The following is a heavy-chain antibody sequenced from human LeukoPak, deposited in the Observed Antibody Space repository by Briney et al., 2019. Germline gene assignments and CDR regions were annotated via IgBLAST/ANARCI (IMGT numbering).Heavy chain of an antibody. D-gene: IGHD5-24*01. CDR1: GFTFSNYA. CDR2: ISGSGGST. V-gene: IGHV3-23*01. CDR3: AKDRRGSGLHPLVSHY. J-gene: IGHJ4*02. Sequence: GGSLRLSCAASGFTFSNYAMSWVRQAPGKGLEWVSAISGSGGSTYYADSVKGRFTISRDNSKNTLYLQMNSLRAEDTAVYYCAKDRRGSGLHPLVSHYWGQGTLVTVSS.